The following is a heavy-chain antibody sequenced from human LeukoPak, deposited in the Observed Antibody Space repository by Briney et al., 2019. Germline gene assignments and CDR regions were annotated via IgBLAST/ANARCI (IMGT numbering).Heavy chain of an antibody. J-gene: IGHJ5*02. CDR3: AKSGVDDFWSGHRPKPSWFDP. Sequence: GGSLRLSCAASGFTFSSYAMSWVRQAPGKGLEWVSAISGSGGSTYYADSVKGRFTISRDNSKNTLYLQMNSLRAEDTAVYYCAKSGVDDFWSGHRPKPSWFDPWGQGTLVTVSS. CDR2: ISGSGGST. CDR1: GFTFSSYA. V-gene: IGHV3-23*01. D-gene: IGHD3-3*01.